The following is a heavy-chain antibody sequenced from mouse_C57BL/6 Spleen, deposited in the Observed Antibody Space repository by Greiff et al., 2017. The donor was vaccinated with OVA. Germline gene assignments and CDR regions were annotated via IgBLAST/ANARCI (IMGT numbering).Heavy chain of an antibody. CDR2: ISGGGGNT. Sequence: EVNLVESGGGLVKPGGSLKLSCAASGFTFSSYTMSWVRQTPEKRLEWVATISGGGGNTYYPDSVKGRFTISRDNAKNTLYLQMSGLRSEDTALYYCARDDYGNHYFDYWGQGTTLTVSS. CDR3: ARDDYGNHYFDY. J-gene: IGHJ2*01. V-gene: IGHV5-9*01. CDR1: GFTFSSYT. D-gene: IGHD2-1*01.